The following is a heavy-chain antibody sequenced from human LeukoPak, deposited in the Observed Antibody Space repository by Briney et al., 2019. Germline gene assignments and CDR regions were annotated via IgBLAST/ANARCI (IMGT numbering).Heavy chain of an antibody. CDR2: IWYDGSNK. J-gene: IGHJ4*02. CDR1: GFTFSSYG. D-gene: IGHD3-22*01. CDR3: ARDPMGNYYDSSGYYQNYFDY. V-gene: IGHV3-33*01. Sequence: PRGSLRLSCAASGFTFSSYGMHWVRQAPGKGLEWVAVIWYDGSNKYYADSVKGRFTISRDNSKNTLYLQMNSLRAEDTAVYYCARDPMGNYYDSSGYYQNYFDYWGQGTLVTVSS.